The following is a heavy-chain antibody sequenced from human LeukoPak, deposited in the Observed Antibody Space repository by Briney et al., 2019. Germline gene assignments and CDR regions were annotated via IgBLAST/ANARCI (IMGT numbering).Heavy chain of an antibody. CDR3: ARVASRYDSWSGYYPYYYYYYMDV. CDR1: GYTFTSYD. V-gene: IGHV1-8*01. J-gene: IGHJ6*03. CDR2: MNPNSGNT. Sequence: ASVKVSCKASGYTFTSYDINWVRQATGQGLEWMGWMNPNSGNTGYAQKFQGRVTMTRNTSISTAYMELSSLRSEDTAVYYCARVASRYDSWSGYYPYYYYYYMDVWGKGTTVTVSS. D-gene: IGHD3-3*01.